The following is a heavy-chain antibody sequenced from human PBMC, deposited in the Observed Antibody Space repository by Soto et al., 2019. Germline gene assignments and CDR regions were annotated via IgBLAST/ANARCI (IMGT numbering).Heavy chain of an antibody. Sequence: EVQLVESGGGLVQPGGSLRLSCVASGFTFSSYWMHWVRQVPGKEPVWVSFIDSYGSSTKYVDSVRGRFTISIDNAKNTLYLLMNSLRVEDTAVYYCVRGLGNSDHWGQGTLVTVSS. CDR1: GFTFSSYW. J-gene: IGHJ4*02. V-gene: IGHV3-74*03. CDR3: VRGLGNSDH. CDR2: IDSYGSST.